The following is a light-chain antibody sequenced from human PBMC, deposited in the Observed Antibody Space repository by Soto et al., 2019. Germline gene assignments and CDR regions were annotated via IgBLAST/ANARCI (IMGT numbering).Light chain of an antibody. CDR1: SSDVGGYNY. CDR2: EVS. V-gene: IGLV2-8*01. CDR3: LSYADTAYV. Sequence: QSVLTQPPSASGSPGQSVTISCAGTSSDVGGYNYVSWYQQYPGKVPKLMIYEVSERPSGVPDRFSGSKSGNTAFLTVSGLQAEDEADYYCLSYADTAYVVGTGTKLPVL. J-gene: IGLJ1*01.